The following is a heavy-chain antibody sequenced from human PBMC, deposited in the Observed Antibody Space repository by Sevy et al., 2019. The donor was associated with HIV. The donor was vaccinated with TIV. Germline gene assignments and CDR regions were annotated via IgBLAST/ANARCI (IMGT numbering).Heavy chain of an antibody. CDR1: GFTVSGTH. Sequence: GGSLRLSCAAYGFTVSGTHMSWVRQAPGKGLEWVSLTSSGGGTNYANSVEGRIAISRDNSKNTLYLQMNSLRADDTAVYYCARVGSSGWFYYYAMDVWGQWTTVTVSS. J-gene: IGHJ6*02. V-gene: IGHV3-53*01. CDR3: ARVGSSGWFYYYAMDV. CDR2: TSSGGGT. D-gene: IGHD6-19*01.